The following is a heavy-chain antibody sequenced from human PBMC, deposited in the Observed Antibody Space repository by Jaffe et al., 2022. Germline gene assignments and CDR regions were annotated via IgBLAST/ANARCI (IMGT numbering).Heavy chain of an antibody. Sequence: QVQLVESGGGVIQPGGSLRLSCAASGFTFTNYGMHWVRQAPGKGLEWVAFIAYDGGEKNYADSVKGRCTISRDNSRNRLYMEMNNLRDEDTALYYCAKDVRWKVHEFDSWGHGTLVTVSS. V-gene: IGHV3-30*02. D-gene: IGHD1-1*01. CDR2: IAYDGGEK. CDR3: AKDVRWKVHEFDS. J-gene: IGHJ4*01. CDR1: GFTFTNYG.